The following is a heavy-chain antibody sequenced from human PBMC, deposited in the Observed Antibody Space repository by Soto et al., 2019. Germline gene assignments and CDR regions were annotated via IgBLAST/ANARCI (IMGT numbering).Heavy chain of an antibody. V-gene: IGHV1-2*02. J-gene: IGHJ6*02. CDR3: AREGAMALRFDGDYYYGMDV. Sequence: ASVKVSCKASGYTFTGYYMHWVRQAPGQGLEWMGWINPNSGGTNYAQKFQGRVTMTRDTSISTAYMGLSRLRSDDTAVYYCAREGAMALRFDGDYYYGMDVWGQGTTVTVSS. CDR1: GYTFTGYY. CDR2: INPNSGGT. D-gene: IGHD5-18*01.